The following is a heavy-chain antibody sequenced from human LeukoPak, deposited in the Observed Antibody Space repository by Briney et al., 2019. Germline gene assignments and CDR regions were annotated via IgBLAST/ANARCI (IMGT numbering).Heavy chain of an antibody. V-gene: IGHV4-61*02. D-gene: IGHD3-10*01. CDR2: IYTSGST. J-gene: IGHJ6*04. CDR3: ARDRGILDV. CDR1: GGSISSGSYY. Sequence: SQTLSLTCTVSGGSISSGSYYWSWIRQPAGKGLEWIGRIYTSGSTNYNPSLKSRVTISVDTSKNQSSLKLSSVTAADTAVYYCARDRGILDVWGKGTTVTVSS.